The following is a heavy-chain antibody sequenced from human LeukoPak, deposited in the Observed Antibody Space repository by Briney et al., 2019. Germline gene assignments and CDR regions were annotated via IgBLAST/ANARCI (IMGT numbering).Heavy chain of an antibody. Sequence: SETLSLTCTVSGGSISSSSYYWGWIRQPPGKGLEWIGSIYYSGSTYYNPSLKSRVTISVDTSKNQFSLRLSSVTAADTAVYYCARDPTTVTKGLDIWGQGTMVTVSS. CDR3: ARDPTTVTKGLDI. D-gene: IGHD4-17*01. CDR2: IYYSGST. V-gene: IGHV4-39*07. J-gene: IGHJ3*02. CDR1: GGSISSSSYY.